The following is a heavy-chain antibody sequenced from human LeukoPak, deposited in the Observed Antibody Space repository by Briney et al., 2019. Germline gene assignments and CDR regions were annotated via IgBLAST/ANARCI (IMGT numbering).Heavy chain of an antibody. Sequence: SVKVSCKASGGTFSSYAISWVRQAPGQGLEWMGRIIPILGVANYAQKFQGRVTITADKSTSTAYMELSSLRSEDTAVYYCASHIAAAANWFDPWGQGTLVTVSS. V-gene: IGHV1-69*04. D-gene: IGHD6-13*01. J-gene: IGHJ5*02. CDR2: IIPILGVA. CDR3: ASHIAAAANWFDP. CDR1: GGTFSSYA.